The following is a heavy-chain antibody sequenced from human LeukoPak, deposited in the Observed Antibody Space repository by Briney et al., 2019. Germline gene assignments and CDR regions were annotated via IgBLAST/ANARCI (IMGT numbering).Heavy chain of an antibody. V-gene: IGHV3-23*01. D-gene: IGHD1-1*01. J-gene: IGHJ4*02. Sequence: GGSRRLSCAASGFTFSSYAMSWVRQAPGKGLEWVSAISGSGGSTYYADSVKGRFTISRDNSKNTLYLQMNSLRAEDTAVYYCAKDINWNDGFDYWGQGTLVTVSS. CDR2: ISGSGGST. CDR1: GFTFSSYA. CDR3: AKDINWNDGFDY.